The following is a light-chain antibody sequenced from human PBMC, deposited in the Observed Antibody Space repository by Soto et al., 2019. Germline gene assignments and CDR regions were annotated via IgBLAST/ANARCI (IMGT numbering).Light chain of an antibody. J-gene: IGKJ2*03. Sequence: ESVLTQSPGTLSLSPGQSATLSCSASHSVASRSLAWYQQKLGQAPRLLIDGASSMATGVPDRFSGSESGTDFPLTISRLEPQAFAVYYCQQYGTSPPYSFGQGTKRDI. V-gene: IGKV3-20*01. CDR1: HSVASRS. CDR3: QQYGTSPPYS. CDR2: GAS.